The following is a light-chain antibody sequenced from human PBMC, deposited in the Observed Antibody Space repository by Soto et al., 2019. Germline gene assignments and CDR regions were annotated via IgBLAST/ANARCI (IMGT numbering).Light chain of an antibody. CDR3: QQYNNWPRT. CDR1: QSVSSN. V-gene: IGKV3-15*01. Sequence: EIVMTQSPATLSVSPGERATLSCRASQSVSSNLAWYQQKPGQAPRLLISGASTRATGIPARFSGSGAGTEFTLTLSSLQSEDFVVYYCQQYNNWPRTFGQGTKVEIK. J-gene: IGKJ1*01. CDR2: GAS.